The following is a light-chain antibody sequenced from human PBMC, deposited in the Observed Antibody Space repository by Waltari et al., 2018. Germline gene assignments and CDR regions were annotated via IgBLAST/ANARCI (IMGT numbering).Light chain of an antibody. V-gene: IGKV3-15*01. CDR2: GAS. J-gene: IGKJ2*01. Sequence: TQPPATLSVSLGERVTLTCRASESISINLAWYQQKPGQTPRLIIHGASKRATGVPARFAGSGSRTEFTLIISSLQSEDIAVYYCHQYNNRPPYTFGQGTKLEIK. CDR1: ESISIN. CDR3: HQYNNRPPYT.